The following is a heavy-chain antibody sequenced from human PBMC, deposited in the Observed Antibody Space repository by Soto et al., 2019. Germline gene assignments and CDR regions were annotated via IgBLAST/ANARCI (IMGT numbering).Heavy chain of an antibody. CDR2: MYYSGST. CDR1: GGSISSGAYY. J-gene: IGHJ4*02. D-gene: IGHD2-2*01. CDR3: ARGHIVVVPAAETFDY. Sequence: QVQLQESGPGLLKPSQTLSLTCTVSGGSISSGAYYWTWIRQHPGKGLEWIGHMYYSGSTYYNPSLKSRVTILVDIFKNQFSLKLSSVTAADTAVYYCARGHIVVVPAAETFDYWGQGTLVTVSS. V-gene: IGHV4-31*03.